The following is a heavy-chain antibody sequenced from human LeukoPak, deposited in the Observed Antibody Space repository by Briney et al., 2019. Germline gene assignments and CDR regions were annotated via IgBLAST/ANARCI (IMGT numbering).Heavy chain of an antibody. J-gene: IGHJ4*02. CDR3: AKATYSRSFPYFDY. CDR2: LNSNGGAT. V-gene: IGHV3-23*01. D-gene: IGHD1-26*01. CDR1: GFRSTSYA. Sequence: GGSLRLSCAASGFRSTSYAMSWVRQAPGKGLEWVSSLNSNGGATYYSDSVKGRFTSSRDNSKNTVYLQMHSLTAEDTAVYYCAKATYSRSFPYFDYWGQGTLVTVSS.